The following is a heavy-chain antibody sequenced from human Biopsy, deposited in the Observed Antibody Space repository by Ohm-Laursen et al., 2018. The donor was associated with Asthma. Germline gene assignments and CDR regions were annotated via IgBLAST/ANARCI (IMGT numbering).Heavy chain of an antibody. J-gene: IGHJ4*02. V-gene: IGHV1-69*13. CDR1: GGTFNTYV. D-gene: IGHD2-2*01. CDR3: ARKAGSCISRTCYSLDF. CDR2: INSVLGTT. Sequence: SVKVSCKSLGGTFNTYVIGWVRQAPGQGLEWMGGINSVLGTTTYPQKFQDRVTITADDSTSTVYMELSSLGSEDTAVYYCARKAGSCISRTCYSLDFWGQGTLVTVSS.